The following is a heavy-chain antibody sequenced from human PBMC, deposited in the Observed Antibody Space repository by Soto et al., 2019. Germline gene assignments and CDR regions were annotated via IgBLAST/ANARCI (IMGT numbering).Heavy chain of an antibody. CDR1: VGSFSGYY. CDR2: INHSGST. J-gene: IGHJ4*02. D-gene: IGHD3-16*02. Sequence: PSETLSLTCSVYVGSFSGYYWSWIRQPPGKGLEWIGEINHSGSTNYNPSLKSRVTISVDTSKNQFSLKLSSVTAADTAVYYCARALTFGGVIVDLGYWGQGTLVTVSS. CDR3: ARALTFGGVIVDLGY. V-gene: IGHV4-34*01.